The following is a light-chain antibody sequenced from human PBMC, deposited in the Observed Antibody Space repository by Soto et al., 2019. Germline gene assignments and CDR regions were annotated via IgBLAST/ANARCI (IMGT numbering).Light chain of an antibody. J-gene: IGKJ1*01. CDR1: QSVISTY. V-gene: IGKV3-20*01. Sequence: ESVLTQSPGTLSLSPGERATLSCRASQSVISTYLAWYQQKPGQAPRLLIYGASSRATGIPDRFSGSGSGTDFTQIISQLEPEDFAVYYYKQYRASLGTFGQGTRVEI. CDR3: KQYRASLGT. CDR2: GAS.